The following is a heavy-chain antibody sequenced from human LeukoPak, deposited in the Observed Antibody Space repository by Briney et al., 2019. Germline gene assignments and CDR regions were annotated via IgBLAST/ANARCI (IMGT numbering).Heavy chain of an antibody. CDR1: GYTFTSYY. V-gene: IGHV1-46*01. Sequence: ASVKVSCKASGYTFTSYYMHWVRQAPGQGLEWMGIINPSGGSTSYAQKFQGRVTMTRDTSTSTVYMELSSLRSEDTAVYYCARGVALGRSSGSYEDSFDYWGQGTLVTVSS. CDR3: ARGVALGRSSGSYEDSFDY. CDR2: INPSGGST. J-gene: IGHJ4*02. D-gene: IGHD1-26*01.